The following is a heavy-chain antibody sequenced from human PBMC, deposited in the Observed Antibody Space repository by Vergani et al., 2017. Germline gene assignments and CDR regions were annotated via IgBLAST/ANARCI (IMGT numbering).Heavy chain of an antibody. J-gene: IGHJ4*02. CDR1: GFTFSACP. CDR2: ISARYPST. Sequence: EVQLLQSGGGVIQPGGSVRLSCAASGFTFSACPMTWVRQAPGKGLEWVSAISARYPSTYYADSVKGRFTISRDNSNNMLYLQMNNLRAEDTAVYYCARLSNDTTPYLQGGYDCWVQGTLVSVSS. V-gene: IGHV3-23*01. D-gene: IGHD2-15*01. CDR3: ARLSNDTTPYLQGGYDC.